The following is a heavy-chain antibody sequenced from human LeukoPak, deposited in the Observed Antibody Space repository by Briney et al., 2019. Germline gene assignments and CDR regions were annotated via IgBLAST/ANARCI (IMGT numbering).Heavy chain of an antibody. Sequence: GESLKISCKGSGYTFTTYWIAWVRQMPGKGLEWMGIIYPADSKTRYRPSFQGQVTISADKSISTAYLQWSSLKASDTAMYYCARRDSRGWYYFDYWGQGTLVTVSS. CDR1: GYTFTTYW. CDR3: ARRDSRGWYYFDY. J-gene: IGHJ4*02. CDR2: IYPADSKT. V-gene: IGHV5-51*01. D-gene: IGHD6-19*01.